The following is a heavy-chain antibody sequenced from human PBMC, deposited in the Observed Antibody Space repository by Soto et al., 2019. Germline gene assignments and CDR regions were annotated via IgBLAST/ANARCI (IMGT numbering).Heavy chain of an antibody. D-gene: IGHD6-19*01. V-gene: IGHV3-33*01. J-gene: IGHJ6*02. CDR3: ARGFGSSGWYDYYYGMDV. CDR2: IWYDGSNK. Sequence: GGSLRLSCAASGFTFSSYGMHWVRQAPGKGLEWVAVIWYDGSNKYYADSVKGRFTISRDNSKNTLYLQMNSLRAEDTAVYYCARGFGSSGWYDYYYGMDVWGQGTTVTVSS. CDR1: GFTFSSYG.